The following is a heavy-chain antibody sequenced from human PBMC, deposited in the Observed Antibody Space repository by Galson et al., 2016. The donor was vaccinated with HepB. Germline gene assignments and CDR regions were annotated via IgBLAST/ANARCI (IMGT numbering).Heavy chain of an antibody. CDR2: IYYNGDN. Sequence: SETLSLTCTVSGGSISSYYWSWIRQPPGKGLEWIGYIYYNGDNSYKPSFKSRVTISVDTSKNQFSLKLRSVTAADTAVYYCAGFYYDSSGYPHDAFDIWGQGTMVTVSS. CDR1: GGSISSYY. V-gene: IGHV4-59*01. D-gene: IGHD3-22*01. CDR3: AGFYYDSSGYPHDAFDI. J-gene: IGHJ3*02.